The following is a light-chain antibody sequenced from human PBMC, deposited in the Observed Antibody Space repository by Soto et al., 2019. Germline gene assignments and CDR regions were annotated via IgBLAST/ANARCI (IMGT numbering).Light chain of an antibody. CDR3: QHYNDFPWT. J-gene: IGKJ1*01. V-gene: IGKV1-5*03. CDR1: QTISNW. CDR2: QAS. Sequence: DIQMTQSPSILSASVGDRVTITCRASQTISNWLAWYQQKPGKAPKLLISQASTLESGDPSRFSGSGSGTEFTLTISSLQPDDFATYYCQHYNDFPWTFGQGTTVEI.